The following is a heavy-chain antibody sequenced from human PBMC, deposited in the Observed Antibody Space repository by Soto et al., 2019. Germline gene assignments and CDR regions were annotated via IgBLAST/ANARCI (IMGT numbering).Heavy chain of an antibody. D-gene: IGHD4-4*01. CDR1: GFTFRNSG. CDR3: ARDMDSNYDGMDV. V-gene: IGHV3-33*01. J-gene: IGHJ6*02. Sequence: QVNLVQSGGGLVQPGRSLRLSCEASGFTFRNSGMEWIRQAPGKGLEWVARIWYDGSSQYYADSVKGRFTISRDNSKNTLYMEMNRVRVEDTAVYYCARDMDSNYDGMDVWGHGTTVIVSS. CDR2: IWYDGSSQ.